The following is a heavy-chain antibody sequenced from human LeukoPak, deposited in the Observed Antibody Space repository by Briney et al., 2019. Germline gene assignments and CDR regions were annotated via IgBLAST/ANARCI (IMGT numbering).Heavy chain of an antibody. CDR2: INPNSGGT. J-gene: IGHJ5*02. Sequence: GASVKVSCKASGYTFTGYYMHWVRQAPGQGLEWMGWINPNSGGTNYAQKFQGRVTMTRDTSISTAYMELSRLRSDDTAVYYCARGPTVRGVITTTGFDPWGQGTLVTVSS. CDR3: ARGPTVRGVITTTGFDP. D-gene: IGHD3-10*01. V-gene: IGHV1-2*02. CDR1: GYTFTGYY.